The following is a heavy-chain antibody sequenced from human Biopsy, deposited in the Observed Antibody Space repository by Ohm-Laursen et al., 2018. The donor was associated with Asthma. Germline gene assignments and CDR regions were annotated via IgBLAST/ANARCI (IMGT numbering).Heavy chain of an antibody. J-gene: IGHJ4*02. CDR3: ARKAGSCISRTCYSLDF. Sequence: SSVKVSCNSLGVPFNTFFFGWVRPPPGQGLGWLVGFNPAFVTTNYPQKSQDRVTITADDSTSTVYMELSSLRSEDTAVYYCARKAGSCISRTCYSLDFWGQGTLVTVSS. CDR2: FNPAFVTT. D-gene: IGHD2-2*01. CDR1: GVPFNTFF. V-gene: IGHV1-69*01.